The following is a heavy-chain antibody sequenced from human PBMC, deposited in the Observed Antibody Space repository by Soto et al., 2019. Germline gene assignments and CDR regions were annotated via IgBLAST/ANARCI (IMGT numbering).Heavy chain of an antibody. D-gene: IGHD2-15*01. J-gene: IGHJ6*02. Sequence: QVQLQESGPRLVKSSQTLYLTCTVSGGSINSGDYYWSWIRQSPGKGLEWVGYMYYSGITDYNASLKSRTTMSMDTPKNQSSLKWNSVTAADTAVYFCARWWGVGVAGMDVWGQGTTVTVSS. CDR2: MYYSGIT. V-gene: IGHV4-30-4*01. CDR3: ARWWGVGVAGMDV. CDR1: GGSINSGDYY.